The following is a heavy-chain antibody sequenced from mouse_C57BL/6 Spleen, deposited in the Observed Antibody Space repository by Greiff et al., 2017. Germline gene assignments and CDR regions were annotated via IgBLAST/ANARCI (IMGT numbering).Heavy chain of an antibody. CDR3: ARELNWVFAY. J-gene: IGHJ3*01. CDR1: GYSITSGYD. CDR2: ISYSGST. Sequence: VQLKESGPGMVKPSQSLSLTCTVTGYSITSGYDWHWIRHFPGNKLEWMGYISYSGSTNYNPSLKSRISITHDTSKNHFFLKLNSVTTEDTATYYCARELNWVFAYWGQGTLVTVSA. V-gene: IGHV3-1*01. D-gene: IGHD4-1*01.